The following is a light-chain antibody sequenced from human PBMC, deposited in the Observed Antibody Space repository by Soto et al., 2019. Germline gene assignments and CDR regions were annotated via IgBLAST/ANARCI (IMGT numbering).Light chain of an antibody. V-gene: IGKV1-9*01. CDR1: QDISSA. CDR2: AAS. J-gene: IGKJ5*01. Sequence: DIQMTQSPSTLSASVGDRVTITCRASQDISSALAWYQQKPGKAPKVLIRAASTLQSGVPSRFSGSGSGTEFTLTINSLQPEDFATYYCQQLNSYPITFGQGTRLEIK. CDR3: QQLNSYPIT.